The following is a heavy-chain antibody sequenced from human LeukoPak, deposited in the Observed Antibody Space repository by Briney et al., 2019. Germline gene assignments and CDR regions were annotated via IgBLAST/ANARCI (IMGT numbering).Heavy chain of an antibody. J-gene: IGHJ4*02. CDR2: IRASGDST. D-gene: IGHD1-26*01. V-gene: IGHV3-23*01. CDR1: GFMFAGYA. CDR3: AKDSGRGSYTYDC. Sequence: GGSLRLSCAASGFMFAGYAMSWVRQAPGRGLEWVATIRASGDSTYLSDSVKGRFTISRDNSRKTLFLQLNSLRAEDTAIYYCAKDSGRGSYTYDCWGQGILVTASS.